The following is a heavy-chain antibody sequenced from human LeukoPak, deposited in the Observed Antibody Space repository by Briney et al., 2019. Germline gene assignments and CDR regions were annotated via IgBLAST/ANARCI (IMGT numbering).Heavy chain of an antibody. CDR1: GYTFTDYY. V-gene: IGHV1-69*13. Sequence: SVKVSCKASGYTFTDYYMHWVRQAPGQGLEWMGGIIPIFGTANYAQKFQGRVTITADESTSTAYMELSSLRSEDTAVYYCARDEASYSLTSNFDYWGQGTLVTVSS. D-gene: IGHD3-10*01. CDR3: ARDEASYSLTSNFDY. J-gene: IGHJ4*02. CDR2: IIPIFGTA.